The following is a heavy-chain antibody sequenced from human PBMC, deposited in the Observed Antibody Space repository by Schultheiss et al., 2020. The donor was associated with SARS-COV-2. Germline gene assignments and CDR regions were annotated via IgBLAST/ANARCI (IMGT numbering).Heavy chain of an antibody. J-gene: IGHJ5*02. CDR2: IYYSGST. CDR1: GYSISSGYY. V-gene: IGHV4-38-2*01. CDR3: ARVRSIAARPQWFDP. Sequence: SETLSLTCAVSGYSISSGYYWGWIRQPPGKGLEWIGYIYYSGSTYYNPSLKSRVTISVDTSKNQFSLKLSSVTAADTAVYYCARVRSIAARPQWFDPWGQGTLVTVSS. D-gene: IGHD6-6*01.